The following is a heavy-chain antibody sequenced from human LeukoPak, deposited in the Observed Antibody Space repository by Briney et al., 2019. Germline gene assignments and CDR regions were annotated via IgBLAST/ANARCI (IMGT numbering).Heavy chain of an antibody. D-gene: IGHD3-10*01. CDR2: IRSKAYGGTT. V-gene: IGHV3-49*04. J-gene: IGHJ4*02. CDR3: TRWVGDSYYFDY. CDR1: GFTFGDYA. Sequence: GSLRLSCTASGFTFGDYAMSWVRQAPGKGLEWVGFIRSKAYGGTTEYAASVKGRFTISRDDSKSIAYLQTNSLKTEDTAVYYCTRWVGDSYYFDYWGQGTLVTVSS.